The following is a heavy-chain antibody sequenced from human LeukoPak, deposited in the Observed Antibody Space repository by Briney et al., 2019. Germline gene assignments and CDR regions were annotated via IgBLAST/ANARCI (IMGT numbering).Heavy chain of an antibody. Sequence: ASVKVSCKASGYTFTSYGISWVRQAPGQGLEWMGWISAYNGNTNYAQKLQGRVTMTTDTSTSTAYMELRSLRSDDTAVYYCARSDMGGHDYSNDYFDYWGQGTLVTVSP. CDR2: ISAYNGNT. CDR3: ARSDMGGHDYSNDYFDY. D-gene: IGHD4-11*01. CDR1: GYTFTSYG. J-gene: IGHJ4*02. V-gene: IGHV1-18*01.